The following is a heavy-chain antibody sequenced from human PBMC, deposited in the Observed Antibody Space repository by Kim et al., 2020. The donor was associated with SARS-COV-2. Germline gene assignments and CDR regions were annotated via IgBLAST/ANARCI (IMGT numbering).Heavy chain of an antibody. D-gene: IGHD6-19*01. Sequence: SETLPLTCAVYGGSFSGYYWSWIRQPPGKGLEWMGEINHSGSTNYNPSLKSRVTISVDTSKNQFSLKLSSVTAADTAVYYCARWGWIAVAGKYNWFDPWG. CDR2: INHSGST. J-gene: IGHJ5*02. CDR1: GGSFSGYY. V-gene: IGHV4-34*01. CDR3: ARWGWIAVAGKYNWFDP.